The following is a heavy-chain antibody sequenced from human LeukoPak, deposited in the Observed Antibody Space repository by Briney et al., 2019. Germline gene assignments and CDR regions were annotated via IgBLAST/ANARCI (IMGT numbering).Heavy chain of an antibody. CDR1: GGPISSGVYY. J-gene: IGHJ4*02. CDR2: IYYSGST. D-gene: IGHD1-1*01. Sequence: PADTLSLTCTVSGGPISSGVYYWRWLRPPPGRGREWIGYIYYSGSTYYNPSLKSRVTISVDTSKNQFSLKVTSVTAADTAVYYCEGADREEAYNHRIDYWGQGTLVTVSS. CDR3: EGADREEAYNHRIDY. V-gene: IGHV4-30-4*02.